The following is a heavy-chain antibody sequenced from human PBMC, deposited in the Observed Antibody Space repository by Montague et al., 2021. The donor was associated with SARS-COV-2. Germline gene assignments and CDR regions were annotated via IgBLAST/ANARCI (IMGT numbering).Heavy chain of an antibody. J-gene: IGHJ4*02. Sequence: SVKVSCKASGGTFSSYAISWVRQAPGQGLEWMGRIIPILGIANYAQKFQGRVTITADKSTSTAYMVLSSLRSEDTAVYYCASRSSSWYYYFDYWGQGTLVTVS. V-gene: IGHV1-69*04. CDR1: GGTFSSYA. CDR2: IIPILGIA. CDR3: ASRSSSWYYYFDY. D-gene: IGHD6-13*01.